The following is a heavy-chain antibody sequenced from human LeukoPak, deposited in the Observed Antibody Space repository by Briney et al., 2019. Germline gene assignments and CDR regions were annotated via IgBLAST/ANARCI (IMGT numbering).Heavy chain of an antibody. Sequence: PGGSLRLSCAASGFTFSSYGMHWVRQAPGKGLEWVAVIRYDGSNKYYADSVKGRFTISRDNSKNTLYLQMNSLRAEDTAVYYCARDGGIPAAIDYYYYMDVWGKGTTVTVSS. CDR3: ARDGGIPAAIDYYYYMDV. CDR1: GFTFSSYG. J-gene: IGHJ6*03. V-gene: IGHV3-33*01. D-gene: IGHD2-2*02. CDR2: IRYDGSNK.